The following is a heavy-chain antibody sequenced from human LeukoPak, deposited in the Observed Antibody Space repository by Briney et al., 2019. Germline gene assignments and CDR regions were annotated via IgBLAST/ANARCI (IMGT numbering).Heavy chain of an antibody. D-gene: IGHD3-22*01. CDR3: AKGGYYYDSSGHAFDI. CDR1: GFTLDDYA. Sequence: GGSLRLSCAASGFTLDDYAMHWVPQAPGKGLVWVSGISWNSGSIGYADSVKGRFTISRDNAKNSLYLQMNSLRAEDMALYYCAKGGYYYDSSGHAFDIWGQGTMVTVSS. CDR2: ISWNSGSI. V-gene: IGHV3-9*03. J-gene: IGHJ3*02.